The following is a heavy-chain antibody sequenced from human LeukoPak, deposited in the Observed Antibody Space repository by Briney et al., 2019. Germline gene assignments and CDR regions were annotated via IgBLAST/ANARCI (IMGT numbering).Heavy chain of an antibody. CDR1: GLTFSSYS. D-gene: IGHD5-18*01. CDR3: ARDYGEYIYGYNLPGLFDY. Sequence: GGSLRLSCAASGLTFSSYSMNWVRQAPGKGLEWVSYISSSSSTIYYADSVKGRFTISRDNAKNSLYLQMNSLRDEDTAVYYCARDYGEYIYGYNLPGLFDYRGQGTLVTVSS. V-gene: IGHV3-48*02. CDR2: ISSSSSTI. J-gene: IGHJ4*02.